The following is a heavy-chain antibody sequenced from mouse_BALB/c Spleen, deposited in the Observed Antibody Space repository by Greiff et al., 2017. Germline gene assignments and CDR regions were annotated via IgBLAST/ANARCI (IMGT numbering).Heavy chain of an antibody. CDR2: ISTYYGDA. J-gene: IGHJ3*01. V-gene: IGHV1S137*01. Sequence: VQGVESGAELVRPGVSVKISCKGSGYTFTDYAMHWVKQSHAKSLEWIGVISTYYGDASYNQKFKGKATMTVDKSSSTAYMELARLTSEDSAIYYCARDYGSSFAYWGQGALVTVSA. CDR1: GYTFTDYA. D-gene: IGHD1-1*01. CDR3: ARDYGSSFAY.